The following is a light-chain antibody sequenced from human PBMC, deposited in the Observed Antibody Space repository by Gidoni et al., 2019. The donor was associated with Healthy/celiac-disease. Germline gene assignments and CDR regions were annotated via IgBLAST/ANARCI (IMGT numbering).Light chain of an antibody. V-gene: IGLV1-40*01. J-gene: IGLJ1*01. CDR1: SSNIGAGYD. CDR3: QSYDSSLSGYV. CDR2: GNS. Sequence: QSVLTQPPSVSGAPGPRVTISCTGSSSNIGAGYDVHWYQQLPGTAPTLLLYGNSNRPSGVPDRFSGSKSGTSASLAITGLQAEDEADYYCQSYDSSLSGYVFGTGTKVTVL.